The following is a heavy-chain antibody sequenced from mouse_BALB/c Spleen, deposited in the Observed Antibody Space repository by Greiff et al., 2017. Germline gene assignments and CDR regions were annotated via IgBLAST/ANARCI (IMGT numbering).Heavy chain of an antibody. Sequence: EVQLMESGGGLVQPGGSLKLSCAASGFTFSSYTMSWVRQTPEKRLEWVAYISNGGGSTYYPDTVKGRFTISRDNAKNTLYLQMSSLKSEDTAMYYCASSTGTGAMDYWGQGTSVTVSS. CDR3: ASSTGTGAMDY. D-gene: IGHD4-1*02. V-gene: IGHV5-12-2*01. J-gene: IGHJ4*01. CDR2: ISNGGGST. CDR1: GFTFSSYT.